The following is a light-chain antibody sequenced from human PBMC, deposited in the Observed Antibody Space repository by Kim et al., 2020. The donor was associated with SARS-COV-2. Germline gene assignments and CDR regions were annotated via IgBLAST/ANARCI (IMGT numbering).Light chain of an antibody. CDR3: SSYAGSNNLV. CDR2: EVS. J-gene: IGLJ3*02. Sequence: LTQPPSASGSPGQSVTISCTGTSSDVGGYNYVSWYQQHPGKAPKLMIYEVSKRPSGVPDRFSGSKSGNTASLTVSGLQAEDEADYYCSSYAGSNNLVFGGGTRLTVL. V-gene: IGLV2-8*01. CDR1: SSDVGGYNY.